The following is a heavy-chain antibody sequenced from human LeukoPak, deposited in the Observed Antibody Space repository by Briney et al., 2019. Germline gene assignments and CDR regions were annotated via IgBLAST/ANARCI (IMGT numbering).Heavy chain of an antibody. V-gene: IGHV3-23*01. D-gene: IGHD4-23*01. Sequence: PGGSLRLSCAASGFTFSSYAMSWVRQAPGKGLEWVSAISGSGGSAYYADSVKGRFTISRDNSKNTLYLQMNSLRAEDTAVYYCAEFRFDDYGGNPGGYWGQGTLVTVSS. J-gene: IGHJ4*02. CDR1: GFTFSSYA. CDR3: AEFRFDDYGGNPGGY. CDR2: ISGSGGSA.